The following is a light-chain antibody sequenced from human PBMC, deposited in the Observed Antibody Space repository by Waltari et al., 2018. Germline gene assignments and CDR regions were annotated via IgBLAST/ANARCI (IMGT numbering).Light chain of an antibody. V-gene: IGLV2-23*02. CDR3: CSYAGSGIYV. CDR1: SSDVGRYNV. CDR2: EVN. J-gene: IGLJ1*01. Sequence: QSALTQPASVSGSPGQAITVSCAGTSSDVGRYNVVSWFQQYPDKAPKLIIFEVNTRPSGVSNRFSGAKSGNTASLTISGLQAGDEADYYCCSYAGSGIYVFGTGAKVTVL.